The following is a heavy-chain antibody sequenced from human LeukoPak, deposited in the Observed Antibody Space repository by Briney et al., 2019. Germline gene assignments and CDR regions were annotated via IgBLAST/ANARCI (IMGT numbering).Heavy chain of an antibody. CDR1: GFTFRSYT. CDR3: VRGLVGATHDAFDI. D-gene: IGHD1-26*01. Sequence: GGSLRLSCAASGFTFRSYTMSWVRQAPGQGLEWVSSISTGGSYMYYGDSVKGRFTISRDNAKSSLFLHMSSLRAEDTAVYYCVRGLVGATHDAFDIWGQGTMVTVSS. CDR2: ISTGGSYM. V-gene: IGHV3-21*01. J-gene: IGHJ3*02.